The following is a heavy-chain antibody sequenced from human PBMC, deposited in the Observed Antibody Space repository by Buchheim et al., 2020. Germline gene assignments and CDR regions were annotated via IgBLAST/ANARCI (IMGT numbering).Heavy chain of an antibody. CDR1: GFTFSTYT. J-gene: IGHJ4*02. V-gene: IGHV3-30*04. Sequence: QVQLLESGGGVVQPGRSLRLSCAASGFTFSTYTMHWVRQAPGKGLEWVAVISYDGSNKYYADSVKGRFTISRDNSKNTLYLQMNSLRPEDTAVYYCARGGGSGKLDYWGQG. CDR2: ISYDGSNK. CDR3: ARGGGSGKLDY. D-gene: IGHD5-24*01.